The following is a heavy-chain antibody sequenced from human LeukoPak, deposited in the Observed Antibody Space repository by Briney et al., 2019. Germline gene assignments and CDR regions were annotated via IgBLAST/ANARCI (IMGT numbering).Heavy chain of an antibody. V-gene: IGHV4-31*03. J-gene: IGHJ5*02. D-gene: IGHD3-3*01. CDR2: IYYSGST. CDR1: GGSISSGGYY. Sequence: SQTPSLTCTVSGGSISSGGYYWSWIRQHPGKGLEWIGYIYYSGSTYYNPSLKSRVTISVDTSKNQFSLKLSSVTAADTAVYYCARGSRITIFGVANGFDPWGQGTLVTVSS. CDR3: ARGSRITIFGVANGFDP.